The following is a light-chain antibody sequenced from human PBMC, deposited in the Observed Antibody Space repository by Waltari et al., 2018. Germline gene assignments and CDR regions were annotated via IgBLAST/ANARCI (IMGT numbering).Light chain of an antibody. Sequence: SYELTQPPSVSMSPGQTARITCSGDALPNQYAYWYQQKAGQAPVVVIHKDSDRPSGTPERFSGSRSGTTVTLTISEVQAEDEADYYCQSADTSGTYVVFGGGTKLTVL. V-gene: IGLV3-25*03. J-gene: IGLJ2*01. CDR3: QSADTSGTYVV. CDR1: ALPNQY. CDR2: KDS.